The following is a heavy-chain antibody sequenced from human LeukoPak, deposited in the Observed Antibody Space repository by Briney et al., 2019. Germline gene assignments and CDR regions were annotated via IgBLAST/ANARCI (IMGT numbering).Heavy chain of an antibody. CDR2: IYYSGST. D-gene: IGHD3-3*01. J-gene: IGHJ6*02. Sequence: SETLSLTCTVSGGSISSYYWSWIRQPPGKGLEWIGYIYYSGSTNYNPSLKCRVTISVDTSKNQFSLKLSSVTAADTAVYYCARTRFLEWSTYYYGMDVWGQGTTVTVSS. CDR1: GGSISSYY. V-gene: IGHV4-59*12. CDR3: ARTRFLEWSTYYYGMDV.